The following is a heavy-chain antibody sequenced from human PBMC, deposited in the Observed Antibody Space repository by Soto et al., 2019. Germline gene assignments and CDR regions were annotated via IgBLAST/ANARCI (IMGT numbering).Heavy chain of an antibody. D-gene: IGHD6-19*01. Sequence: EVQLVESGGGLVKPGGSLRLSCAASGFTFSSYSMNWVRQAPGKGLEWVSSISSSSSYIYYADSVKGRFTISRDNAKNSLYLQMNSLRAEDTAVYYCARDTLEQWLPPNWFDPWGQGTLVTVSS. CDR2: ISSSSSYI. CDR3: ARDTLEQWLPPNWFDP. CDR1: GFTFSSYS. V-gene: IGHV3-21*01. J-gene: IGHJ5*02.